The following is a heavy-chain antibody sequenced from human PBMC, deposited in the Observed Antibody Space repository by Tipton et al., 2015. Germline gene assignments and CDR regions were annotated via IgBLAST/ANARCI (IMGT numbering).Heavy chain of an antibody. CDR3: ARVSFPYYHDKTDYYPFDF. CDR2: ISGYNGNT. D-gene: IGHD3-22*01. V-gene: IGHV1-18*01. J-gene: IGHJ4*02. CDR1: GYTFDGYG. Sequence: QLVQSGAEVKKPGASVKVSCKASGYTFDGYGITWVRQAPGQGLEWMAWISGYNGNTNYAQKFQGRVTMTGDTSTNTVYMELSSLTSEDTAVYYCARVSFPYYHDKTDYYPFDFWGQGTLVTVSS.